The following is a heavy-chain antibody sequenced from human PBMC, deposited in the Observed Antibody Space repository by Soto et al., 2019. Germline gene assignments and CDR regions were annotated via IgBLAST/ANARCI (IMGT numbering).Heavy chain of an antibody. CDR1: GYIFVNYG. CDR2: ISPYTGNT. D-gene: IGHD3-16*01. J-gene: IGHJ6*02. Sequence: QVQLAQSGDEVKKPGASVNVSCKASGYIFVNYGIAWVRQAPGQGLEWMGWISPYTGNTHSATKVQGRLTMTTDTSTSTAYMDLGSLTSDDTAVYYCVMVDNYVTPTPQDVWGQGTTVTVSS. V-gene: IGHV1-18*01. CDR3: VMVDNYVTPTPQDV.